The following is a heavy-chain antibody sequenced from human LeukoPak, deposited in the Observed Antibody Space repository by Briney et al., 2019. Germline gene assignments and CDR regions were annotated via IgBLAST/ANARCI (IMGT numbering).Heavy chain of an antibody. Sequence: PSETLSLTCTVSGGSMSSGSYCWSWIRQPAGKGLEWIGRIYTSGSTNYNPSLKSRVTISVDTSKNQFSLRLTSVTAADTAVYYCAGGAATFYYGMDVWGQGTTVTVSS. CDR2: IYTSGST. V-gene: IGHV4-61*02. CDR1: GGSMSSGSYC. D-gene: IGHD6-25*01. CDR3: AGGAATFYYGMDV. J-gene: IGHJ6*02.